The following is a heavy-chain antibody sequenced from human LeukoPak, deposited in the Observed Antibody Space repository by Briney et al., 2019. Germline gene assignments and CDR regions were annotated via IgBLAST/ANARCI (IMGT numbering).Heavy chain of an antibody. CDR1: GGSFSGYY. CDR2: INHSGST. Sequence: PSETLSLTCAVYGGSFSGYYWSWIRQPPGKGLEWIGEINHSGSTNYNPSLKSRVTISVDTSKNQFSLKLSSVTAADTAVYYCARGPIQLWLTFFDYWGQGTLVTVSS. V-gene: IGHV4-34*01. CDR3: ARGPIQLWLTFFDY. J-gene: IGHJ4*02. D-gene: IGHD5-18*01.